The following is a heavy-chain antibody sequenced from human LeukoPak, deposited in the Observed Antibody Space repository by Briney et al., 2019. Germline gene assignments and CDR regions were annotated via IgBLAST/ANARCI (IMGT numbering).Heavy chain of an antibody. D-gene: IGHD3-16*01. CDR3: ARGDDESLDH. CDR1: GFVFSSYW. Sequence: PGGSLRLSCAASGFVFSSYWMHWVRQAPGKGLVWVSRIYTDGSYTNYADSVKGLFTISRDNAKNTLSLHMNSLRAEDMAVYYCARGDDESLDHWGQGTLVTVSS. CDR2: IYTDGSYT. V-gene: IGHV3-74*01. J-gene: IGHJ4*02.